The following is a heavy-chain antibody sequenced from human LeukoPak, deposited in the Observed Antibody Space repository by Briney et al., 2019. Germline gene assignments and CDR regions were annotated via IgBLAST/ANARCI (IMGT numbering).Heavy chain of an antibody. D-gene: IGHD2-2*01. CDR3: AVQLGYCSSTSCLGDY. CDR1: GGSISSSSYY. V-gene: IGHV4-39*01. J-gene: IGHJ4*02. CDR2: IYYSGST. Sequence: PSETLSLTCTVSGGSISSSSYYWGWIRQPPGKGLEWIGSIYYSGSTYYNPSLKSRVTISVDTSKNQFSLKLSSVTAAGTAVYYCAVQLGYCSSTSCLGDYWGQGTLVTVSS.